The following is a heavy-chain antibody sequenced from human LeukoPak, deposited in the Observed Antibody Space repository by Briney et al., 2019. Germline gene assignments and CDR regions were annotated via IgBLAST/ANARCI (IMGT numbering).Heavy chain of an antibody. D-gene: IGHD6-19*01. CDR3: VRAGSGWYYFDY. CDR2: IGTAGDT. CDR1: GFTFRSYD. Sequence: GGSLRLSSAASGFTFRSYDMHWVRQVTGEGLEWVSAIGTAGDTYYPGSVKGRFTISRENAKNSLYLQMNSLRAGDTAVYYCVRAGSGWYYFDYWGQGTLVTVSS. V-gene: IGHV3-13*04. J-gene: IGHJ4*02.